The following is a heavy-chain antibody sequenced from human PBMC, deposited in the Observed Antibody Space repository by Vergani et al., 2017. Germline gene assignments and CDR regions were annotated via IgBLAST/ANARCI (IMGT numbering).Heavy chain of an antibody. V-gene: IGHV3-21*01. CDR1: GFTFSSYS. CDR3: ARPYSSSWTYYYYYMDV. J-gene: IGHJ6*03. CDR2: ISSSSSYI. Sequence: EVQLVESGGGLVKPGGSLRLSCAASGFTFSSYSMNWVRQAPGKGLEWVSSISSSSSYIYYADSVKGRFTISRDNAKNSLYLQMNSLRAEDTAVYYCARPYSSSWTYYYYYMDVWGKGTTVTVSS. D-gene: IGHD6-13*01.